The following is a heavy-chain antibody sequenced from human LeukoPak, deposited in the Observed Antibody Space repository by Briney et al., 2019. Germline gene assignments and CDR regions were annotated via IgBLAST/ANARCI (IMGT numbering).Heavy chain of an antibody. CDR3: ARGPYCSSTSCYYYFDY. J-gene: IGHJ4*02. V-gene: IGHV4-4*07. D-gene: IGHD2-2*01. CDR2: IYTSGST. CDR1: GGSISSYY. Sequence: SETLSLTCTVSGGSISSYYWSWIRQPAGKGLEWIGRIYTSGSTNYNPSLKSRVTMSVDTSKNQFPLKLSSVTAADTAVYYCARGPYCSSTSCYYYFDYWGQGTLVTVSS.